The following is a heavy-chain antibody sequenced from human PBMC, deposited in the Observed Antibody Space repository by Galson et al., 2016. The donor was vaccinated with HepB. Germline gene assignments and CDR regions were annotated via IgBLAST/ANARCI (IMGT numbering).Heavy chain of an antibody. V-gene: IGHV1-46*01. CDR1: GNTFTTYH. CDR3: AARGVTMGRVYDH. J-gene: IGHJ5*02. Sequence: SVKVSCKASGNTFTTYHFHWVRQAPGQGLEWMGIINPSGTSTIYAQNFQGRVTVTRDTSTSTVYMELSSLRSEDTAVYYCAARGVTMGRVYDHWGQGTLVTVSS. CDR2: INPSGTST. D-gene: IGHD3-10*01.